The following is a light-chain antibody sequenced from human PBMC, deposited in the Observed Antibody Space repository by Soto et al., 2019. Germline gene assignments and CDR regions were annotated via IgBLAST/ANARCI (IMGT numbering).Light chain of an antibody. CDR2: DAS. CDR1: QSISSW. Sequence: DIQMTQSPSTLSASVGDRVTITCRASQSISSWLAWYQQKPGKAPKLLIYDASSLESGVPSRFSGSGSGTEFTLTISSLQPDDFAVYYCQQYYSSPWTFGLGTKVDIK. J-gene: IGKJ1*01. V-gene: IGKV1-5*01. CDR3: QQYYSSPWT.